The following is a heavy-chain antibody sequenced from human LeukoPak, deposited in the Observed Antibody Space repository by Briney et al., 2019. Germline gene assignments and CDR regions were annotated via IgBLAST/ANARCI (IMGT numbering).Heavy chain of an antibody. V-gene: IGHV4-34*01. CDR1: GGSFSGYY. J-gene: IGHJ4*02. Sequence: NPSETLSLTCAVYGGSFSGYYWSWIRQPPGKGLEWIGEINHSGSTNYNPSLKSRVTISVDTSKNQFSLRLSSVTAADTAVYYCASGLYLNFDYWGQGTLVTVSS. CDR3: ASGLYLNFDY. CDR2: INHSGST. D-gene: IGHD3-16*01.